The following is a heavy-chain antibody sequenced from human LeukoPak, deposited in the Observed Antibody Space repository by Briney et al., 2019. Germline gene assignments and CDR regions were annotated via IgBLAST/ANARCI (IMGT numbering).Heavy chain of an antibody. CDR3: ARYSWELPAFDI. Sequence: SVKVSCKASVGTFSNYAISWVRQAPGQGLEWMGGIIPIFGTANYAQKFQGRVTITADKSTSTAYMELGSLRSEDTAVYYCARYSWELPAFDIWGQGTMVTVSS. CDR2: IIPIFGTA. CDR1: VGTFSNYA. J-gene: IGHJ3*02. D-gene: IGHD1-26*01. V-gene: IGHV1-69*06.